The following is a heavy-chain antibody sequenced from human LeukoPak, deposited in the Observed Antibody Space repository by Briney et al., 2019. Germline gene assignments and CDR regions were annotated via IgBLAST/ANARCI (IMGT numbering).Heavy chain of an antibody. CDR1: GYSISSGYY. Sequence: PSETLSLTCTVSGYSISSGYYWGWIRQPPGKGLEWIGSIYHSGSTYYNPSLKSRVTISVDTSKNQFSLKLSSVTAADTAVYYCARDHLWLSRGVFDYWGQGTLVTVSS. CDR2: IYHSGST. J-gene: IGHJ4*02. D-gene: IGHD3-22*01. V-gene: IGHV4-38-2*02. CDR3: ARDHLWLSRGVFDY.